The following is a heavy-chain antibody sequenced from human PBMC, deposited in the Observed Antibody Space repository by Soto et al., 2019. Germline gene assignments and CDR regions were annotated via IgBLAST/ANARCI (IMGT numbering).Heavy chain of an antibody. J-gene: IGHJ4*02. CDR1: GASTVSHYH. D-gene: IGHD1-26*01. CDR3: ALALGPTTGLDY. V-gene: IGHV4-31*02. CDR2: IFNSGTT. Sequence: QVQLQESGPGLVKPSQTLSLTCSVSGASTVSHYHWTWIRQPPGKGLEWMGYIFNSGTTFYNPSLTSRLSISMDPSGKHFSLELRSVTAADTAVYYCALALGPTTGLDYWGQGTLVTVSS.